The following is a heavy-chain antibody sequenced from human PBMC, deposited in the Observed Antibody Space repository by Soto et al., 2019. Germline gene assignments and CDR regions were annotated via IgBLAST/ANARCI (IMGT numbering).Heavy chain of an antibody. D-gene: IGHD2-15*01. CDR3: AKRRGADGHLDY. Sequence: PGGSLRLSGAASGFTFSSYAMGWVRQGPGKGREWVAVVSIGGSSHYADSVRGRFTISRDNSKNTLSLQKNSLPAEHTAVYCCAKRRGADGHLDYWGQGALVTVSS. CDR2: VSIGGSS. CDR1: GFTFSSYA. V-gene: IGHV3-23*01. J-gene: IGHJ4*02.